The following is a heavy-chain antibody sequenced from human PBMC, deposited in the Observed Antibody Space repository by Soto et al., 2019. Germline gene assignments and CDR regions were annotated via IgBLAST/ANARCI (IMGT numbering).Heavy chain of an antibody. CDR3: SRCKGLDGNSSGSTVSAV. D-gene: IGHD3-22*01. V-gene: IGHV1-69*13. Sequence: GPPVKVCCKAPGVTFDSYASSWVRQAHEQGLEWMGGIIPIFGTANYAQKFQGRVTITADESTSTAYMELSSLRSEDTAVYYCSRCKGLDGNSSGSTVSAVWGQGTTVTVSS. J-gene: IGHJ6*02. CDR1: GVTFDSYA. CDR2: IIPIFGTA.